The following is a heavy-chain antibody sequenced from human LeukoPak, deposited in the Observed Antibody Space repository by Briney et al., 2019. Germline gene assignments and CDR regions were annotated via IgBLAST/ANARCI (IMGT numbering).Heavy chain of an antibody. CDR1: GGSISSYY. D-gene: IGHD3-10*01. CDR3: ARQYYYGSGLDP. Sequence: SETLSLTCTVSGGSISSYYWSWIRQPPGKGLEWIGYIYYSGSTNYNPSLKSRVTISVDTSKNQFYLKLSSVTAADTAVYYCARQYYYGSGLDPWGQGTLVTVSS. J-gene: IGHJ5*02. V-gene: IGHV4-59*08. CDR2: IYYSGST.